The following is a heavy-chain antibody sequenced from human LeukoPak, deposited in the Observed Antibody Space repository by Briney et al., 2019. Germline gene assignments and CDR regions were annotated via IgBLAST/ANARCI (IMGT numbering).Heavy chain of an antibody. CDR1: GFTFSSYS. CDR2: IYSGGST. CDR3: AREVITMVRGVIIDLYMDV. Sequence: PGGSLRLSCAAPGFTFSSYSMNWVRQAPGKGLEWVSVIYSGGSTYYADSVKGRFTISRDNSKNTLYLQMNSLRAEDTAVYYCAREVITMVRGVIIDLYMDVWGKGTTVTISS. V-gene: IGHV3-66*01. D-gene: IGHD3-10*01. J-gene: IGHJ6*03.